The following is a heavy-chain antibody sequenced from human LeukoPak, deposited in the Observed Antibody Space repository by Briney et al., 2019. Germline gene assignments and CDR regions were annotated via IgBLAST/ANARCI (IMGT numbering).Heavy chain of an antibody. CDR1: GFTFSSYA. J-gene: IGHJ4*02. Sequence: PGGSLRLSCAASGFTFSSYAMSWVRQAPGKGLEWVSAISGSGGSTYYADSVKGRFTISRDNAKNSLYLQMNGLRAEDTAVYYCARDPGHVSGSYIRDYWGQGTLVTVSS. CDR3: ARDPGHVSGSYIRDY. D-gene: IGHD1-26*01. V-gene: IGHV3-23*01. CDR2: ISGSGGST.